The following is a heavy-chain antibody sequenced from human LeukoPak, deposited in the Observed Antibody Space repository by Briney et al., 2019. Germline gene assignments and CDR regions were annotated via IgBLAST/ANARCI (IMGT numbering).Heavy chain of an antibody. CDR2: INHSGST. J-gene: IGHJ4*02. D-gene: IGHD2-15*01. Sequence: PSETLSLTCAVYGGSFSGYYWSWIRQPPGKGLEWIGEINHSGSTNYNPSLKSRVTISVDTSKNQFSLKLSSVTAAGTAVYYCARVQGYCSGGSCYGNDYWGQGTLVTVSS. CDR1: GGSFSGYY. CDR3: ARVQGYCSGGSCYGNDY. V-gene: IGHV4-34*01.